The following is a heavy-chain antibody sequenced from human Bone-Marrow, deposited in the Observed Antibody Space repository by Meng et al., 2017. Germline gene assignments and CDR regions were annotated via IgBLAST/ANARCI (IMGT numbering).Heavy chain of an antibody. Sequence: GGSLRLSCAASGFTFSSYEMNWVRQAPGKGLEWVSYISSSGSTIYHADSVKGRFTISRDNSKNTLYLQMNSLRAEDTAVYYCASWLRVDPDYWGQGTLVTVSS. V-gene: IGHV3-48*03. CDR2: ISSSGSTI. CDR3: ASWLRVDPDY. CDR1: GFTFSSYE. J-gene: IGHJ4*02. D-gene: IGHD5-12*01.